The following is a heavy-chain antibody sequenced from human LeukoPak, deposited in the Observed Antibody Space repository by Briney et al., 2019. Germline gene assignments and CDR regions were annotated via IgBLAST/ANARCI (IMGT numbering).Heavy chain of an antibody. J-gene: IGHJ6*02. Sequence: GASVKVSCKASGYTFTSYDINWVRQATGQGLEWMGWMNPNSGNTGYAQKFQGRVTMTRNTSISTAYMELSSLRSEDTAVYYCARGYYGSGSSLNLSARNYYYGMDVWGQGTTVTVSS. D-gene: IGHD3-10*01. CDR3: ARGYYGSGSSLNLSARNYYYGMDV. CDR1: GYTFTSYD. CDR2: MNPNSGNT. V-gene: IGHV1-8*01.